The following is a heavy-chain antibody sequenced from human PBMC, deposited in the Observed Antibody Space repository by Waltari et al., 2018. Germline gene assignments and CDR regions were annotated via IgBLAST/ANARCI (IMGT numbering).Heavy chain of an antibody. Sequence: EVQLVASGGGLVQPGGSLRLTCFVCGFPVSSRAMNLVRQAPGKGLGWGSAITNNNGKTYYAYSVKDRFSISRDSSKNEVYLQRDSLSADDTAIYDCAKDHPSSGWPTFEYWGRGVMVTVSS. D-gene: IGHD6-25*01. CDR1: GFPVSSRA. J-gene: IGHJ4*02. V-gene: IGHV3-23*04. CDR2: ITNNNGKT. CDR3: AKDHPSSGWPTFEY.